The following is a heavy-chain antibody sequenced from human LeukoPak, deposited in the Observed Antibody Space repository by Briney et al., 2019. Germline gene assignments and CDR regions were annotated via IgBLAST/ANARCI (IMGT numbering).Heavy chain of an antibody. V-gene: IGHV3-30*04. J-gene: IGHJ4*02. CDR3: ARGGIAVAGTFFYFGY. CDR1: GFTFSSYA. Sequence: PGGSLRLSCAASGFTFSSYAMHWVRQAPGKGLEWVAVISYDGSNKYYADSVKGRFTISRDNSKNTLYLQMNSLRAEDTAVYYCARGGIAVAGTFFYFGYWGQGTLVTVSS. D-gene: IGHD6-19*01. CDR2: ISYDGSNK.